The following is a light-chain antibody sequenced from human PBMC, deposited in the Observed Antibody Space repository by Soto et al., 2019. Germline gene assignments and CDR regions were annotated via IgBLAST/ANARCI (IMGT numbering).Light chain of an antibody. CDR1: NSDVGSYNL. Sequence: QLVLTQPASVSGSPGQSITISCTGTNSDVGSYNLVSWYQQHPGKAPKLMIYEGSKRPSGVSNRFSGSKSGNTASLTISGLQAEDEADYYCCSFAGSGTLVFDGGTKVTVL. CDR2: EGS. V-gene: IGLV2-23*01. CDR3: CSFAGSGTLV. J-gene: IGLJ2*01.